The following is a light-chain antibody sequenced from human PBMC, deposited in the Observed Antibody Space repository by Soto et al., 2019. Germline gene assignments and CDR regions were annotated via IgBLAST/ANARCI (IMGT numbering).Light chain of an antibody. CDR2: AAS. V-gene: IGKV1-9*01. J-gene: IGKJ5*01. Sequence: DNQLTKSPSFLSASVGDRVTITCRASQDINTYLAWYQQKPGKAPKLLIFAASTLQNGVPSRFSGSGSGTEFTVTITSLQPEDFATYYCQQRKSYPITFGQGKRLEIK. CDR1: QDINTY. CDR3: QQRKSYPIT.